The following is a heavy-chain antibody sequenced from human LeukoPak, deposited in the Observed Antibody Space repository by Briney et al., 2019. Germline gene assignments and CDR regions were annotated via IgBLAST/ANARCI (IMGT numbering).Heavy chain of an antibody. D-gene: IGHD5-18*01. CDR1: GFTFSSYA. J-gene: IGHJ5*02. CDR3: ARDRGSYCYGNNWFDP. V-gene: IGHV3-64*01. Sequence: GGSLRLSCAASGFTFSSYAMHWVRQAPGKGLEYVSAISSNGGSTYYANSVKGRFTISRDNSKNTLYLQMGSLRAEDMAVYYCARDRGSYCYGNNWFDPWGQGTLVTVSS. CDR2: ISSNGGST.